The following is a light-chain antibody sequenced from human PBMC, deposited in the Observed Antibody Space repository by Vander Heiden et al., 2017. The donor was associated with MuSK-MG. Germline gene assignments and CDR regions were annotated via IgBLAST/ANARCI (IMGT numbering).Light chain of an antibody. CDR1: QSISSW. CDR2: KAS. Sequence: DIQKTQSPSPPSALVGDRVTIACRASQSISSWLAWYQQKPGKAPRFLIYKASSLESGIPSRFSGSGSGTEFTLTISSLQPDDFATYYCQQYNSYSPAFGAGTKVEIK. J-gene: IGKJ4*01. CDR3: QQYNSYSPA. V-gene: IGKV1-5*03.